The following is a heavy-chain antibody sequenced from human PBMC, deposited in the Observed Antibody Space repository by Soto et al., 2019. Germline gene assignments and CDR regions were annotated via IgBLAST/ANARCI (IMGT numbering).Heavy chain of an antibody. CDR1: GFTFSSYT. Sequence: EVQLLESGGGLVQPGGSLRLSCAASGFTFSSYTMNWVRQAPGKGLEWVSGINSGGRTYYADSVKGRFTISRDDSKNTLYLQISSLRAEDTVVYYCAKDLRPDGVWDFDYWGQRTLVTVSS. CDR2: INSGGRT. D-gene: IGHD4-17*01. J-gene: IGHJ4*02. CDR3: AKDLRPDGVWDFDY. V-gene: IGHV3-23*01.